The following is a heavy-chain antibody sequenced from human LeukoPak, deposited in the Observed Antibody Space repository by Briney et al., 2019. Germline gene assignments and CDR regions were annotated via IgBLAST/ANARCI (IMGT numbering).Heavy chain of an antibody. V-gene: IGHV3-21*01. CDR3: ARDYDILTGEDY. Sequence: PVGSLRLSCAAFGFTFSSYSMNWVRQAPGKGLEWVSSISSSSSYIYYADSVKGRFTISRDNAKNSLYLQMNSLRAEDTAVYYCARDYDILTGEDYWGQGTLVTVS. J-gene: IGHJ4*02. CDR1: GFTFSSYS. CDR2: ISSSSSYI. D-gene: IGHD3-9*01.